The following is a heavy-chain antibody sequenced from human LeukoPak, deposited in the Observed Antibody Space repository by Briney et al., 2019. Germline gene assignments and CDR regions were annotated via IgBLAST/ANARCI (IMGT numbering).Heavy chain of an antibody. CDR1: GGSISTYSYY. D-gene: IGHD3-3*02. CDR2: FYYRGNT. Sequence: PSETLSLTCTVSGGSISTYSYYWGWIRQPPGKGLEWIGNFYYRGNTYYNPSLKSRVTISLGTSKNQFSLKMSSVTAADTAVYYCARDNGSGYTKGYEHYYYYLDVWGKGTTVTVSS. CDR3: ARDNGSGYTKGYEHYYYYLDV. V-gene: IGHV4-39*07. J-gene: IGHJ6*03.